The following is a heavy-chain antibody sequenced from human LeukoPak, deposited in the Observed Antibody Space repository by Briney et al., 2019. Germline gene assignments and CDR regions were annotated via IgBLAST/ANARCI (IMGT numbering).Heavy chain of an antibody. CDR2: IKQDGSEK. V-gene: IGHV3-7*01. CDR1: GFTFSSYW. Sequence: PGGSLRLSCAASGFTFSSYWMSWVRQAPGKGLEWVANIKQDGSEKYYVDSVKGRFTISRDNAKNSLYLQMNSLGAEDTAVYYCARVVRWLWGENFDYWGQGTLVTVSS. CDR3: ARVVRWLWGENFDY. J-gene: IGHJ4*02. D-gene: IGHD5-24*01.